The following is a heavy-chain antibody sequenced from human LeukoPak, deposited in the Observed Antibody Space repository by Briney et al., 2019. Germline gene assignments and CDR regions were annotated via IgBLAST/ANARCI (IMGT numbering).Heavy chain of an antibody. V-gene: IGHV3-21*01. J-gene: IGHJ4*02. CDR1: GFTFSSYS. CDR3: ARRADSSGGHAFDY. Sequence: PGGSLRLSCAASGFTFSSYSMNWVRQAPGKGLEWVSSISSSSSYIYYADSVKGRFTISRDNAKNSLYLQMNSLRAEDTAVYYCARRADSSGGHAFDYWGQGTLVTVSS. CDR2: ISSSSSYI. D-gene: IGHD2-15*01.